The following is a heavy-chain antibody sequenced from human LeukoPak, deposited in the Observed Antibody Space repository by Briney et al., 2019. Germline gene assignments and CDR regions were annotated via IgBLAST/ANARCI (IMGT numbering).Heavy chain of an antibody. CDR2: ISSNGGIT. V-gene: IGHV3-64D*09. Sequence: PGRSLRLSCAASGFTFSSFAMHWVRQAPGKGLEYVSDISSNGGITYYADSVKGRFTVSRDNSKNMLYLQMNSLRAEDTAVYYCVKDKYPVVVAATLDYWGQGILVTVSS. CDR3: VKDKYPVVVAATLDY. J-gene: IGHJ4*02. CDR1: GFTFSSFA. D-gene: IGHD2-15*01.